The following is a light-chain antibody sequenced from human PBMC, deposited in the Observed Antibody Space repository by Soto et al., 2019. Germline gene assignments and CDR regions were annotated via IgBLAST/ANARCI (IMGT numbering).Light chain of an antibody. CDR2: GAS. CDR1: QSLSNNIY. CDR3: QQYGNSPQT. V-gene: IGKV3-20*01. Sequence: EIGLPQPPGTLPLSPGEKATLSGRAGQSLSNNIYLAWYQQKPGQAPRLLIYGASSRATGIPNRFSGSGSGTDFTLTISRLEPEDFAVYYCQQYGNSPQTFGQGTKVDIK. J-gene: IGKJ1*01.